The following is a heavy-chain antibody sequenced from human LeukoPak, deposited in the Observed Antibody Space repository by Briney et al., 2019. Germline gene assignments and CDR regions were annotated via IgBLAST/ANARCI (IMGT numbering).Heavy chain of an antibody. CDR3: ARGLVPRYYYDSSGYSAAFDI. CDR1: GGSFSGYY. J-gene: IGHJ3*02. D-gene: IGHD3-22*01. CDR2: INHSGST. Sequence: SETLSLTCAVYGGSFSGYYWSWIRQPPGKGLEWIGEINHSGSTNYNPSLQSRVTISVDTSKIQFSLKLSSLTAADTSVYYCARGLVPRYYYDSSGYSAAFDIWGQGTMVTVSS. V-gene: IGHV4-34*01.